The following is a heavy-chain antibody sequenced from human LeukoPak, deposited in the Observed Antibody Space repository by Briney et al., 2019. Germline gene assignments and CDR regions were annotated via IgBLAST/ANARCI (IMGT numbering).Heavy chain of an antibody. J-gene: IGHJ5*02. V-gene: IGHV1-2*02. Sequence: ASVKVSCKASGYTFTGYYMHWVRQAPGQGLEWMGWINPNSGGTNYAQKFQGRVTMTRDTSISTAYMELSRLRSDDTAVYYCARARGRGSGSYSYNRFDPWGQGTLVTVSS. D-gene: IGHD3-10*01. CDR2: INPNSGGT. CDR1: GYTFTGYY. CDR3: ARARGRGSGSYSYNRFDP.